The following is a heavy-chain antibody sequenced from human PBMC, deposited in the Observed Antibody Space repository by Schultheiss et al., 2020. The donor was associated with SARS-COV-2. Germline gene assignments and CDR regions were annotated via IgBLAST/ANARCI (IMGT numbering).Heavy chain of an antibody. CDR1: GGSISSYY. Sequence: SETLSLTCTVSGGSISSYYWGWVRQPPGKGLEWIGYIYYSGNTKYNPSLKSRVTISVDTSKNQFSLKLSSVTAADTAVYYCARDQAPSGGSYWGSGRGMDVWGQGTTVTVSS. J-gene: IGHJ6*02. CDR2: IYYSGNT. D-gene: IGHD1-26*01. CDR3: ARDQAPSGGSYWGSGRGMDV. V-gene: IGHV4-59*01.